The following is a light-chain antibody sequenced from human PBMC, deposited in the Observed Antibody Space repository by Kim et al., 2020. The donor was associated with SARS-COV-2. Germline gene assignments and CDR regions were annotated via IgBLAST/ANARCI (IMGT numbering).Light chain of an antibody. J-gene: IGLJ2*01. CDR1: SGHSTYA. Sequence: ASVKLTCTLSSGHSTYAIAWHQQQPEKGPRYLMKVNSDGSHRNGDGIPDRFSGSSSGAERYLTISSLQSEDEADYYCQTWGTGTVVFGGGTQLTVL. CDR3: QTWGTGTVV. V-gene: IGLV4-69*01. CDR2: VNSDGSH.